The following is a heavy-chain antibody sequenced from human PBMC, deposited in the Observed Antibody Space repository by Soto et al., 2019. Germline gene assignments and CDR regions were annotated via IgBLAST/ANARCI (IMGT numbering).Heavy chain of an antibody. CDR3: ARDIVXVPAAISRGYYYYGMDV. D-gene: IGHD2-2*02. CDR2: ISAYNGNT. V-gene: IGHV1-18*04. CDR1: GYTFTSYD. J-gene: IGHJ6*02. Sequence: ASVKVSCKASGYTFTSYDISWVRQAPGQGLEWMGWISAYNGNTNYAQKLQGRVTMTTDTSTSTAYMELRSLRSDDTAVYYCARDIVXVPAAISRGYYYYGMDVWGQGTTVTVSS.